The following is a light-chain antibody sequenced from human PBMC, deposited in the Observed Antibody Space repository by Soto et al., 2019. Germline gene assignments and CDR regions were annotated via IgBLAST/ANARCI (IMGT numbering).Light chain of an antibody. CDR3: QPYNNWPPWT. CDR2: GAS. CDR1: QSVSSN. V-gene: IGKV3-15*01. J-gene: IGKJ1*01. Sequence: EILMTQSPATLSVSPGERATLSCRASQSVSSNLAWYQQKPGQAPSLLIYGASTSATGIPARFSGSGSGTEFTLTVSSLQSEDFAVYYCQPYNNWPPWTFGQGTKVDIK.